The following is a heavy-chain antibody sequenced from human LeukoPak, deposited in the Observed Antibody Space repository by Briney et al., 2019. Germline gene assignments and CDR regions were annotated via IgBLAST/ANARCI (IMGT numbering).Heavy chain of an antibody. J-gene: IGHJ4*02. V-gene: IGHV4-59*01. CDR2: IYYSGST. D-gene: IGHD4-11*01. CDR3: ARLDFSIYLNDY. CDR1: GFTFDNYA. Sequence: GSLRLSCAASGFTFDNYAMHWIRQPPGKGLEWIGYIYYSGSTDYNPSLKSRVTISVDTSKNQFFLTLYSVTAADTAVYYCARLDFSIYLNDYWGQGTLVTVSS.